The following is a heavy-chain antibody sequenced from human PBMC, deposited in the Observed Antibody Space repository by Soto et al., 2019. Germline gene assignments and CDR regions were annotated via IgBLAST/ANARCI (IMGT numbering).Heavy chain of an antibody. CDR3: ASGYGSGSYPYYYYMDV. V-gene: IGHV4-59*01. Sequence: SETLSLTCTVSGGSISSYYWSWIRQPPGKGLEWIGYIYYSGSTNYNPSLKSRVTISVDTSKNQFSLKLSSVTAADTAVYYCASGYGSGSYPYYYYMDVWGKGTTVTVSS. D-gene: IGHD3-10*01. CDR1: GGSISSYY. CDR2: IYYSGST. J-gene: IGHJ6*03.